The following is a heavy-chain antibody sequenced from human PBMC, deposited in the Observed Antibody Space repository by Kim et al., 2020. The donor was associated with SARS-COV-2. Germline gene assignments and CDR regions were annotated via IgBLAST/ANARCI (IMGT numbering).Heavy chain of an antibody. CDR1: GFTFSSYA. J-gene: IGHJ5*02. D-gene: IGHD4-17*01. CDR3: ARDGGMTTVTTDNWFDP. Sequence: GGSLRLSCAASGFTFSSYAMHWVRQASGKGLEWVAVISYDGSNKYYADSVKGRFTISRDNSKNTLYLQMNSLRAEDTAVYYCARDGGMTTVTTDNWFDPWGQGTLVTVSS. CDR2: ISYDGSNK. V-gene: IGHV3-30-3*01.